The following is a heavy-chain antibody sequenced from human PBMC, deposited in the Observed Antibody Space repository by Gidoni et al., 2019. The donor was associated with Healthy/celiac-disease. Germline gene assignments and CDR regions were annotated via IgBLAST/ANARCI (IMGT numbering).Heavy chain of an antibody. CDR1: GFTFSSYG. J-gene: IGHJ6*02. CDR3: ARASRHQQLDYYYYGMDV. CDR2: IWYDGSNK. V-gene: IGHV3-33*01. Sequence: QVQLVESGGGVVQPGRSLRLSCAASGFTFSSYGMHWFRQAPGKGLEWVAFIWYDGSNKYYADSVKGRFTISRDNSKNTLYLQMNSLRAEDTAVYYCARASRHQQLDYYYYGMDVWGQGTTVTVSS. D-gene: IGHD6-6*01.